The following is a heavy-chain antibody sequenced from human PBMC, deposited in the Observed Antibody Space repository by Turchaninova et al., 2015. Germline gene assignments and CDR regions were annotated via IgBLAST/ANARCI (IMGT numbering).Heavy chain of an antibody. CDR2: VSNSGST. CDR1: GGSFSGYY. Sequence: QVQLQQWGAGLLKPSETLSLTCGVYGGSFSGYYWTWIRQPPGKGLEWIGEVSNSGSTNYNPSLKSRVTISVDTSKSQFSLKLKYMTAADTGVYYCASIGYNSGWTFDYWGQGTLVTVSS. CDR3: ASIGYNSGWTFDY. V-gene: IGHV4-34*02. J-gene: IGHJ4*02. D-gene: IGHD5-12*01.